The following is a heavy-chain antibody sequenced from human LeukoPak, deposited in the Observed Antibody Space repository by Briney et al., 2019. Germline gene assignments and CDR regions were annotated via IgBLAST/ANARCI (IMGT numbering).Heavy chain of an antibody. J-gene: IGHJ4*02. Sequence: SETLSLTCTVSGDSISNYYWNWIRQPAGQGLEWIGRIYSSGSTNYNPSLKTRLTMSVDTSKNQFSLKLSSVTAADTAVYYCSRETFYYGSGSYYNPLDSWGQGTLVTVSS. D-gene: IGHD3-10*01. V-gene: IGHV4-4*07. CDR3: SRETFYYGSGSYYNPLDS. CDR1: GDSISNYY. CDR2: IYSSGST.